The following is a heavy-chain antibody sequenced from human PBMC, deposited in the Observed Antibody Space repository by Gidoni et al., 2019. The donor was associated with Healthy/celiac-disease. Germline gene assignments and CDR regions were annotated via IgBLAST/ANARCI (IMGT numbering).Heavy chain of an antibody. D-gene: IGHD4-4*01. J-gene: IGHJ6*03. Sequence: EVQLVESGGGLVQPGGSLRLSCAASGFTFSSYSMNWVRQAPGKGLEWVSYISSSSSTIYYADSVKGRFTISRDNAKNSLYLQMNSLRDEDTAVYYCARTPSTPRPYYYYYMDVWGKGTTVTVSS. CDR3: ARTPSTPRPYYYYYMDV. V-gene: IGHV3-48*02. CDR1: GFTFSSYS. CDR2: ISSSSSTI.